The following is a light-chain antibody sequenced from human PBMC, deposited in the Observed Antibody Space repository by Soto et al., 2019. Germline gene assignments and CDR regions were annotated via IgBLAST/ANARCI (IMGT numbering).Light chain of an antibody. J-gene: IGKJ1*01. CDR2: KAS. V-gene: IGKV1-5*03. CDR1: QSISSW. Sequence: DIQMTQSPSTLSASVGDRVTITCRASQSISSWLAWYQQKPGRAPKLLIYKASSLETGVPSRFSGSGSGTEFTRIISTLQPDDFESYYCQQYGSSSPWSFGQGTKVELK. CDR3: QQYGSSSPWS.